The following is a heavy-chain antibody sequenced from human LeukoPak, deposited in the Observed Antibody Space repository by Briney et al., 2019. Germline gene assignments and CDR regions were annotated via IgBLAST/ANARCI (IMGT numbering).Heavy chain of an antibody. CDR3: ATFRVFGLGGGPFDS. J-gene: IGHJ4*02. Sequence: SVKVSCKASGGTFISYAISWVRQAPGQGVEWMGGIIPIFGTANYAQKFQGRVTIPADESTSTAYMELSSLRSEATAVYYCATFRVFGLGGGPFDSWGQGTLVTVSS. V-gene: IGHV1-69*13. CDR2: IIPIFGTA. D-gene: IGHD3-16*01. CDR1: GGTFISYA.